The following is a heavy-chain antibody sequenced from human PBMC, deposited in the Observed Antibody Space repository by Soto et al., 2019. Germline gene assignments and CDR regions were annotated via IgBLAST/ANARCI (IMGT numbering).Heavy chain of an antibody. CDR3: AKMGHGYIYANSDWYFDL. Sequence: EVQLVESGGGLVQPGRSLRLSCGASGFTFDDYAMHWVRQAPGKGLEWVSGISWSSGSINDADSVKCRFTISRDNAKDSLYLQMNSPRAEDTALYYCAKMGHGYIYANSDWYFDLWGRGTLVTVSS. V-gene: IGHV3-9*01. J-gene: IGHJ2*01. CDR2: ISWSSGSI. D-gene: IGHD5-18*01. CDR1: GFTFDDYA.